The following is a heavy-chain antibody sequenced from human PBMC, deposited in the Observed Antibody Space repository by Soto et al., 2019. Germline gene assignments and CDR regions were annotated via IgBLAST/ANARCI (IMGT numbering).Heavy chain of an antibody. Sequence: ASVQVSCKASGYTFTNYGISWVRQAPGQGLERMGWINTYNGNTNHAQKFQGRVTMTTDTSTSTAYMELRSLRSDDTAVYYCARGVGSGTYYNQYNWFDPWGQGTLVTVSS. D-gene: IGHD3-10*01. CDR1: GYTFTNYG. CDR2: INTYNGNT. CDR3: ARGVGSGTYYNQYNWFDP. V-gene: IGHV1-18*01. J-gene: IGHJ5*02.